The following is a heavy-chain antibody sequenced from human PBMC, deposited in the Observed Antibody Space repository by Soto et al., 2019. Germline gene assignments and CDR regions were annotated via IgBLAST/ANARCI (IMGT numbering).Heavy chain of an antibody. Sequence: TLSLTCTVFGGSNSSSSYYWGWIRQPPGKGLEWIGSIYYSGSTYYNPSLKSRVTISVDTSKKQFSLKLSSVTAADTAVYYCARGVNTGYYYYYMDVWGKGTTVTVSS. D-gene: IGHD4-17*01. CDR3: ARGVNTGYYYYYMDV. CDR2: IYYSGST. V-gene: IGHV4-39*01. CDR1: GGSNSSSSYY. J-gene: IGHJ6*03.